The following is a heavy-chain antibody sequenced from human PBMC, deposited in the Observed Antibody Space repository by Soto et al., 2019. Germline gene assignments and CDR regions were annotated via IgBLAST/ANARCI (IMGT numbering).Heavy chain of an antibody. J-gene: IGHJ3*02. Sequence: QVQLVQSGAEVKKPGASVKVSCKASGYTFTSYGISWVRQAPGQGLEWMGWISAYNGNTNYAQKLQGRVTMTTDTPRTKAYRGLRSLRSDEPAVYSCARVGHDNIWGPPPGGAFDIWGQGTMVTVSS. V-gene: IGHV1-18*01. CDR1: GYTFTSYG. CDR2: ISAYNGNT. CDR3: ARVGHDNIWGPPPGGAFDI. D-gene: IGHD3-16*01.